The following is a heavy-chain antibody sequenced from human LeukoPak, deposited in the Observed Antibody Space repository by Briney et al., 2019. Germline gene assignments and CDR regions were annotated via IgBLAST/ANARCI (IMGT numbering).Heavy chain of an antibody. V-gene: IGHV1-8*03. CDR3: ARAPSMTASGYDY. CDR1: GYTFTNYH. Sequence: ASVRVSCKASGYTFTNYHINWVRQDSGQGLEWMGWMNPNNGDSGYAQNFQGRVTITTDTSISTAYMELRILRSDDTAVYFCARAPSMTASGYDYWGQGTLVTVSS. D-gene: IGHD2-21*02. CDR2: MNPNNGDS. J-gene: IGHJ4*02.